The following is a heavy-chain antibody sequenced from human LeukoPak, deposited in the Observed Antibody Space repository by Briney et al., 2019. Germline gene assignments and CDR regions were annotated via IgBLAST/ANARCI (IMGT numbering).Heavy chain of an antibody. Sequence: SETLSLTCTVSGGSISSGDYYWSWIRQPPGKGLEWIGYIYYSGSTYYNPSLKSRVTISVDTSKNQFSLKLSSVTAADTAVYYCARLGDSGSYYPFDYWGQGTLVTVSS. V-gene: IGHV4-30-4*08. J-gene: IGHJ4*02. CDR1: GGSISSGDYY. D-gene: IGHD1-26*01. CDR3: ARLGDSGSYYPFDY. CDR2: IYYSGST.